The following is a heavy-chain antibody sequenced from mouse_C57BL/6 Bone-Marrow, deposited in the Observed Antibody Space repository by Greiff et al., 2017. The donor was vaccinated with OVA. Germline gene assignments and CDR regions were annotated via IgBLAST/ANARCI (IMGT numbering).Heavy chain of an antibody. CDR1: GFTFSDYY. CDR3: ARDQNGNYWYFDV. CDR2: INYDGSST. J-gene: IGHJ1*03. V-gene: IGHV5-16*01. D-gene: IGHD2-1*01. Sequence: EVQRVESEGGLVQPGCSMKLSCPASGFTFSDYYMAWVRQVPEKGLEWVANINYDGSSTYYLDSLKSRFIISRDNAKNILYLQMSSLKSEDTATYYCARDQNGNYWYFDVWGTGTTVTVSS.